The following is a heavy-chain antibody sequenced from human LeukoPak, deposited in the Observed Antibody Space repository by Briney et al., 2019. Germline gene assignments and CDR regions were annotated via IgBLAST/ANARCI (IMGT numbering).Heavy chain of an antibody. CDR2: FYYDGRT. CDR1: GGSITGSTYY. J-gene: IGHJ5*02. CDR3: MRRASDWAVNEVDP. D-gene: IGHD2-21*02. Sequence: SETLSLTCTVSGGSITGSTYYWGRFRQPPGKGLEWIASFYYDGRTYYSPSLKSRVTISGDTSKSHFSLKLSSVTAADTAVYYCMRRASDWAVNEVDPWGQGSLVTVSS. V-gene: IGHV4-39*02.